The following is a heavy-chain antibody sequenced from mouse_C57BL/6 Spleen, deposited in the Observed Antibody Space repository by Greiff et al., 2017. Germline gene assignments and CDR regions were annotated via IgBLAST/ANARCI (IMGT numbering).Heavy chain of an antibody. D-gene: IGHD1-1*01. CDR1: GYTFTDYE. V-gene: IGHV1-15*01. J-gene: IGHJ3*01. Sequence: ESGAELVRPGASVTLSCKASGYTFTDYEMHWVKQTPVHGLEWIGAIDPETGGTAYNQKFKGKAILTADKSSSPAYMELRSLTSEDSAVYYCTRGDYGSSFAYWGQGTLVTVSA. CDR2: IDPETGGT. CDR3: TRGDYGSSFAY.